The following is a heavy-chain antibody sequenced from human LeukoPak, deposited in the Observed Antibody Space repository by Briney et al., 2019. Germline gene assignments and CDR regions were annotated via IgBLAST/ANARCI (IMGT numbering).Heavy chain of an antibody. CDR1: GLTFSSYA. V-gene: IGHV3-23*01. CDR2: FSATDGSA. D-gene: IGHD6-13*01. CDR3: ARAKIAAAGTGAFDV. Sequence: GGSLRLSCAASGLTFSSYAMTWVRQAPGKGLEWVSAFSATDGSAQYAESVEGRFTISRDNSKNTLFLQMNSLGAEDTAVYYCARAKIAAAGTGAFDVWGQGTLVTVSS. J-gene: IGHJ3*01.